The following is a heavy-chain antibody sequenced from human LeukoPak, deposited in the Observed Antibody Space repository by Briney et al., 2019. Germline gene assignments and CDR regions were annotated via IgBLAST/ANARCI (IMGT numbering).Heavy chain of an antibody. CDR3: ARGPTNGQAFDY. J-gene: IGHJ3*01. D-gene: IGHD2-8*01. Sequence: GGSLRLSCAASGFTFSSSWMTWVRQAPGKGVEWVASIREDGSQKSAVDSVRGRFTIARDNAKNSVYLQMDSLRAEDTAVYYCARGPTNGQAFDYWGQGTMVTVSS. CDR2: IREDGSQK. V-gene: IGHV3-7*01. CDR1: GFTFSSSW.